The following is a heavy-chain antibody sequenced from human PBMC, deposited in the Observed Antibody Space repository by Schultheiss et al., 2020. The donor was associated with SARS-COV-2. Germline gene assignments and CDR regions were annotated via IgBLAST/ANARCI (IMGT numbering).Heavy chain of an antibody. CDR1: GFTFSSYA. V-gene: IGHV3-23*01. D-gene: IGHD3-22*01. Sequence: GESLKISCAASGFTFSSYAMSWVRQAPGKGLEWVSAISGSGGSTYYADSVKGRFTISRDNSKNTLYLQMNSLRAEDTAVYYCAKDGYYDGLRWFDPWGQGTLVTVSS. CDR3: AKDGYYDGLRWFDP. CDR2: ISGSGGST. J-gene: IGHJ5*02.